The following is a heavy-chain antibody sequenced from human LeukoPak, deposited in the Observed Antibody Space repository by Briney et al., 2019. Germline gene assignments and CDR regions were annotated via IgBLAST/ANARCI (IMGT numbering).Heavy chain of an antibody. D-gene: IGHD3-10*01. Sequence: GGSLRLSCAASGFTFSNYWMNWVRQAPGRGLEWVANIKQDGSAKYYVDSVKGRLTISRDNAKSLLYLQMNSLRAEDAAVYYCARDRGPRTGFMVREAYDYWGQGTLVTVSS. CDR2: IKQDGSAK. J-gene: IGHJ4*02. CDR3: ARDRGPRTGFMVREAYDY. V-gene: IGHV3-7*01. CDR1: GFTFSNYW.